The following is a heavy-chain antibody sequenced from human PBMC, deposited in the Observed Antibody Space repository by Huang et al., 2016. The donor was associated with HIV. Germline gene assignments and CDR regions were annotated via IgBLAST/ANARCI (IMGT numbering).Heavy chain of an antibody. V-gene: IGHV3-30*02. CDR2: IRYDGNND. CDR3: VKERGSSRARSSFDF. J-gene: IGHJ3*01. CDR1: GFPFSAYG. Sequence: QVRLVESGGGVVQPGASLTLSCSASGFPFSAYGMYWVRQAQGKGLECVSFIRYDGNNDYLIGSVKGRFTISRDNSNNTLYLRMNSLRPEDTAVYYCVKERGSSRARSSFDFWGQGTSVIVSS. D-gene: IGHD6-13*01.